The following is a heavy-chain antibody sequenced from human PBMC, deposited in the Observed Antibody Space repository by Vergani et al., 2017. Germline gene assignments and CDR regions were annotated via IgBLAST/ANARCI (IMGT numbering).Heavy chain of an antibody. CDR3: ARDAEYRRGSSGWYGYYYYMDV. Sequence: QVQLPESGPGLVKPSETLSLTCTVSGGSISSYYWSWIRQPAGKGLEWIGRIYTSGSTNYNPSLKSRVTMSVDTSKNQFSLKLSSVTAADTAVYYCARDAEYRRGSSGWYGYYYYMDVWGKGTTVTVSS. D-gene: IGHD6-19*01. V-gene: IGHV4-4*07. J-gene: IGHJ6*03. CDR2: IYTSGST. CDR1: GGSISSYY.